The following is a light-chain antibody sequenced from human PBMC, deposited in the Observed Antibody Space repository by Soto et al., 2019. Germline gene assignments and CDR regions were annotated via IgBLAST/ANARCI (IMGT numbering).Light chain of an antibody. Sequence: QSALTQPASVSGSPGQSVTISCTGTSSDVGGYKYVSWYQQHPGKAPKLLIHDVSNRPSGVSNRFSGSKSGNTASLTISGLQAEDEADYYCSSYTSSSTVLFGGGTKLTVL. J-gene: IGLJ2*01. CDR2: DVS. V-gene: IGLV2-14*01. CDR1: SSDVGGYKY. CDR3: SSYTSSSTVL.